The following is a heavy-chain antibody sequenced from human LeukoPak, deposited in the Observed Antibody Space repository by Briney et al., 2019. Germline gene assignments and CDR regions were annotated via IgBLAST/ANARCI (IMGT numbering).Heavy chain of an antibody. J-gene: IGHJ3*02. CDR2: ISYDGSNK. CDR1: GFTFSSYA. CDR3: ARFRLRLGELSFSDAFDI. D-gene: IGHD3-16*02. V-gene: IGHV3-30-3*01. Sequence: PGGSLRLSCAASGFTFSSYARHWVRQAPGKGLEWVAVISYDGSNKYYADSVKGRFTISRDNSKNTLYLQMNSLRAEDTAVYYCARFRLRLGELSFSDAFDIWGQGTMVTVSS.